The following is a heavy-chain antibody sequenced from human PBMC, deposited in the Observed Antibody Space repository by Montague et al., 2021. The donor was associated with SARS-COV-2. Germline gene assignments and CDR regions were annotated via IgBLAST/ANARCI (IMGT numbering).Heavy chain of an antibody. CDR1: GASIGSSGHC. V-gene: IGHV4-39*07. J-gene: IGHJ6*02. CDR3: ARGGRQDIVLVVYDQWYGLDV. D-gene: IGHD2-8*02. CDR2: IYYSGYT. Sequence: SETLSLTCTVLGASIGSSGHCRGWIRQPPRKGLYWIGSIYYSGYTHYNPSLKSRVTISVDTSKNHFSLRLSSVTAADTAVYYCARGGRQDIVLVVYDQWYGLDVWGQGTTVTVSS.